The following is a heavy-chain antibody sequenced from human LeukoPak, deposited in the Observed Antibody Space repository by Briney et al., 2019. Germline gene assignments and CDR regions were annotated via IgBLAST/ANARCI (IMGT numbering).Heavy chain of an antibody. CDR2: IYYSGST. Sequence: SETLSLTCTVSGGSISSYYWSWIRQPPGKGLEWIGYIYYSGSTNYNPSLKSRVTISVDTSKNQFSLKLSSVTAADTAVYYCAREWDSFAYSSSSPFDYWGQGTLVTVSS. D-gene: IGHD6-6*01. V-gene: IGHV4-59*01. CDR1: GGSISSYY. CDR3: AREWDSFAYSSSSPFDY. J-gene: IGHJ4*02.